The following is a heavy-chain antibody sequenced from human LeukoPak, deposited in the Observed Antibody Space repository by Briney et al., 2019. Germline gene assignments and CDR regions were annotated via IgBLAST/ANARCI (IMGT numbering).Heavy chain of an antibody. CDR3: AKGGYSYGYRIDY. V-gene: IGHV3-30*04. CDR2: ISYDGSNK. J-gene: IGHJ4*02. D-gene: IGHD5-18*01. CDR1: GFTFSSYA. Sequence: PGGSLRLSCAASGFTFSSYAMHWVRQAPGKGLEWVAVISYDGSNKYYADSVKGRFTISRDNSKNTLYLQMNSLRAEDTAVYYCAKGGYSYGYRIDYWGQGTLVTVSS.